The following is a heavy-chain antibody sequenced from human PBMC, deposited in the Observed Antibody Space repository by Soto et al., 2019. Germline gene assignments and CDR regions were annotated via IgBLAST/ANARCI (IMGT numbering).Heavy chain of an antibody. CDR1: GFTFSSYA. CDR3: AKGSSSWYLALGIDP. J-gene: IGHJ5*02. D-gene: IGHD6-13*01. V-gene: IGHV3-23*01. CDR2: ISGSGGST. Sequence: GGSLRLSCAASGFTFSSYAMSWVRQAPGKGLEWVSAISGSGGSTYYADSVKGRFTISRDNSKNTLYLQMNSLRAEDTAVYYCAKGSSSWYLALGIDPWGQGTLVTVSS.